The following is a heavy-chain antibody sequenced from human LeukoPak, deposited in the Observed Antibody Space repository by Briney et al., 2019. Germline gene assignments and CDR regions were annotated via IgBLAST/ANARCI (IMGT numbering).Heavy chain of an antibody. D-gene: IGHD2-2*02. CDR1: GGSFSSYV. J-gene: IGHJ5*02. CDR2: IIPVRGVS. Sequence: EASVKVFCKASGGSFSSYVVTWVRQAPGQGLEWMGRIIPVRGVSNFAQKFQGRVTITAEKSTNTAHMELSRLESGDTAVYYCASGGYPDCSSTSCYMTDLNWFDPWGQGTLVTVSS. V-gene: IGHV1-69*04. CDR3: ASGGYPDCSSTSCYMTDLNWFDP.